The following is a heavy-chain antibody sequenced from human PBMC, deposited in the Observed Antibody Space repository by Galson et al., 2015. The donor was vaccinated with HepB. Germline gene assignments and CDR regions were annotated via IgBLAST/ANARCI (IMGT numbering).Heavy chain of an antibody. Sequence: SLRLSCAASGFTFSSYGMHWVRQAPGKGLEWVAVIWYDGSNKYYADSVKGRFTISRDNSKNTLYLQMNSLRAEDTAVYYCARDFVAVAMATLSWYFDYWGQGTLVTVSS. V-gene: IGHV3-33*01. CDR3: ARDFVAVAMATLSWYFDY. CDR2: IWYDGSNK. J-gene: IGHJ4*02. D-gene: IGHD5-24*01. CDR1: GFTFSSYG.